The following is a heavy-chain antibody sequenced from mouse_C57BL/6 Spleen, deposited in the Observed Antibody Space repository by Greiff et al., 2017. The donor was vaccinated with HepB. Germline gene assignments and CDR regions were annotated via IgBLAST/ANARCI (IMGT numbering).Heavy chain of an antibody. CDR1: GYTFTSYW. D-gene: IGHD2-4*01. CDR2: IYPSDSET. CDR3: ARQDYESGAMDY. Sequence: VQLQQPGAELVRTGSSVKLSCKASGYTFTSYWMDWVKQRPGQGLEWIGNIYPSDSETHYNQKFKDKATFTVDKSSSTAYMQLSSLTSEDSAVYYCARQDYESGAMDYWGQGTSVTVSS. V-gene: IGHV1-61*01. J-gene: IGHJ4*01.